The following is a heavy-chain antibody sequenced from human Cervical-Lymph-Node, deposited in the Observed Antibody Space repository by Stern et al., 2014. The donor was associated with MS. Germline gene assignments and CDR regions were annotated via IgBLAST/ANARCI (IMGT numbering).Heavy chain of an antibody. D-gene: IGHD4-17*01. CDR3: ARDPSVTTDYAMDV. CDR1: GFTVGSNY. V-gene: IGHV3-66*02. Sequence: EVQLVESGGGLVQPGGSLRLSCAASGFTVGSNYMSWVRQAPGKGLEWLSFIYLSGSTDYADSVKGRFTISRDDSKNTVYLQMNSLRPEDTAVYYCARDPSVTTDYAMDVWGQGTTVTVSS. CDR2: IYLSGST. J-gene: IGHJ6*02.